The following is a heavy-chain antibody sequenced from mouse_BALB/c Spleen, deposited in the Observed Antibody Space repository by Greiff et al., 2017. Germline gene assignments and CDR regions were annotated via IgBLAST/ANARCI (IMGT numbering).Heavy chain of an antibody. D-gene: IGHD4-1*01. CDR2: ISYDGSN. CDR1: GYSITSGYY. V-gene: IGHV3-6*02. J-gene: IGHJ2*01. Sequence: EVQLQQSGPGLVKPSQSLSLTCSVTGYSITSGYYWNWIRQFPGNKLEWMGYISYDGSNNYNPSLKNRISITRDTSKNQFFLKLNSVTTEDTATYYCARGANWDVRAYFDYWGQGTTLTVSS. CDR3: ARGANWDVRAYFDY.